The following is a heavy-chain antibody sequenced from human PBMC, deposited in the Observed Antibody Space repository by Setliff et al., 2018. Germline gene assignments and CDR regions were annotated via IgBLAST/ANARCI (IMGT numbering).Heavy chain of an antibody. V-gene: IGHV1-18*01. CDR1: GYPFRNYA. D-gene: IGHD5-18*01. CDR2: FSVYNGDT. J-gene: IGHJ4*02. CDR3: ARAPSVELVTIRTNSWFTY. Sequence: ASVKVSCKASGYPFRNYAFAWVRQAPGQGLEWVGWFSVYNGDTNYAQKFQGRVTLTTDTSTSTAYMELRSLTSDDSAFYYCARAPSVELVTIRTNSWFTYWGQGTLVTVSS.